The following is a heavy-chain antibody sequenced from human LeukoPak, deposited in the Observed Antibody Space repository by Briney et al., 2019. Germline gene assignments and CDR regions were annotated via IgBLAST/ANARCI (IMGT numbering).Heavy chain of an antibody. J-gene: IGHJ4*02. CDR2: IPYDGSDK. CDR3: TRHNYYEDGFDY. CDR1: GFPFSSYG. Sequence: PGGSLRLSCAASGFPFSSYGMHWVRQAPGKGLEWVAFIPYDGSDKFYADSVKGRFTISRDNSKNTLYLQMNSLKTEDTAVYYCTRHNYYEDGFDYWGQGTLVTVSS. D-gene: IGHD3-22*01. V-gene: IGHV3-30*02.